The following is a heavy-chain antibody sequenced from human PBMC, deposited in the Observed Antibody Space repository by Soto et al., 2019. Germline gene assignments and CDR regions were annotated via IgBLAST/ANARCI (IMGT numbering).Heavy chain of an antibody. CDR3: ATSYYDSSGSPWPFDY. J-gene: IGHJ4*02. CDR1: GGSISSYY. CDR2: IYYSGST. V-gene: IGHV4-59*01. Sequence: SETLSLTCTVSGGSISSYYWSWIRQPPGKGLEWIGYIYYSGSTNYNPSLKSRVTTSVDTSKNQFSLKLSSVTAADTAVYYCATSYYDSSGSPWPFDYWGQGTLVTVSS. D-gene: IGHD3-22*01.